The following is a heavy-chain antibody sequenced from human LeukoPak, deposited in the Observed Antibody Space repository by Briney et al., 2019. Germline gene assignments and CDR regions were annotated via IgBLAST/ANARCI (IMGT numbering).Heavy chain of an antibody. CDR2: ISAYNGNT. J-gene: IGHJ4*02. CDR3: ARGPTTLALRLGELSLRVDY. V-gene: IGHV1-18*01. D-gene: IGHD3-16*02. CDR1: GYTFTCYG. Sequence: GASVTVSCKASGYTFTCYGFSWVRQPPAPGLGLMGWISAYNGNTNYEKKPQGRVTMTTDTSTSTAYMELRSLRSDDTAVYYCARGPTTLALRLGELSLRVDYWGQGALVTVSS.